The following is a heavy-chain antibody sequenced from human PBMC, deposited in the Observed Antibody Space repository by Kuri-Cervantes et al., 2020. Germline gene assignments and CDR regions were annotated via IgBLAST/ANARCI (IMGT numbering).Heavy chain of an antibody. CDR2: IYSGGST. V-gene: IGHV3-66*01. CDR1: GGSISSSSYY. Sequence: GGSRRLSCTVSGGSISSSSYYWGWIRQPPGKGLEWVSVIYSGGSTYYADSVKGRFTISRDNSKNTLYLQMNSLRAGDTAVYYCARAPSIAVAGIVYYYYGMDVWGQGTTVTVSS. J-gene: IGHJ6*02. D-gene: IGHD6-19*01. CDR3: ARAPSIAVAGIVYYYYGMDV.